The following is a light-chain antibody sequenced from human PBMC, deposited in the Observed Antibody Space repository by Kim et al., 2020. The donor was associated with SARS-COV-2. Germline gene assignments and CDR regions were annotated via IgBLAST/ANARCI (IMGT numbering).Light chain of an antibody. Sequence: QKVTISCSGSSSNIGNNYVSWYQQLPGTAPKLLIYDNNKRPSGIPDRFSGSKSGTSATLGITGLQTGDEADYYCGTWDSSLSAGRVFGGGTKLTVL. V-gene: IGLV1-51*01. J-gene: IGLJ3*02. CDR3: GTWDSSLSAGRV. CDR1: SSNIGNNY. CDR2: DNN.